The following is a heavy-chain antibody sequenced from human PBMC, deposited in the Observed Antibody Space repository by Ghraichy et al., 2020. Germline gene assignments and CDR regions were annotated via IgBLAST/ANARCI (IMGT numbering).Heavy chain of an antibody. V-gene: IGHV3-30*02. J-gene: IGHJ4*02. CDR2: ISFDGTNK. CDR1: GLTFSCCG. Sequence: GGSLRLSCEGSGLTFSCCGMHWVRQAPGKGLEWVALISFDGTNKNYIESVKGRFSISRDNSKSTLYLHMNSLRVEDTAIYYCANFVGTDPIGRFDNWGQGTRVPVSS. D-gene: IGHD2-21*01. CDR3: ANFVGTDPIGRFDN.